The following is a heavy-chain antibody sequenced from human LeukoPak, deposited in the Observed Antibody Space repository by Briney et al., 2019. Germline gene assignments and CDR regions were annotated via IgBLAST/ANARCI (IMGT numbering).Heavy chain of an antibody. D-gene: IGHD3-16*01. J-gene: IGHJ5*02. CDR3: ARGPIMITFGGSENIDWFDP. Sequence: ETSETLSLTCTVSGGSISSSRYFWGWIRQPPGKGLEWIGSISYTGSTYYNPSLKSRVIISVDTSKNQFSLKLSSVTAADTAVYYCARGPIMITFGGSENIDWFDPWGQGTLVTVSS. CDR2: ISYTGST. CDR1: GGSISSSRYF. V-gene: IGHV4-39*07.